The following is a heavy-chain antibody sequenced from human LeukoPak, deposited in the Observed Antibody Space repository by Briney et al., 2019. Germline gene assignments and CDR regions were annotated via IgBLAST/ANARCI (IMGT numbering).Heavy chain of an antibody. V-gene: IGHV3-23*01. Sequence: GGSLRLSCAASGFTFSSYAMSWVRQAPGKGLELVSTISGGGGTPYYADSVKGRFTISRDNSKNTLFLQMNSLRAEDTAVYYCARQTTSGFRFDPWGQGTLVTVSS. D-gene: IGHD5-12*01. J-gene: IGHJ5*02. CDR3: ARQTTSGFRFDP. CDR2: ISGGGGTP. CDR1: GFTFSSYA.